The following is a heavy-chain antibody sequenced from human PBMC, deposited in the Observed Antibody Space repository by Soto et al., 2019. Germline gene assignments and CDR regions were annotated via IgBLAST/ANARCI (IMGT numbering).Heavy chain of an antibody. CDR2: TYYRSKWYN. J-gene: IGHJ6*02. D-gene: IGHD6-19*01. CDR3: ARDPVAVAVSYYGMDV. CDR1: GDSVSSNSAA. V-gene: IGHV6-1*01. Sequence: PSQTLSLTCAISGDSVSSNSAAWNWIRQSPSRGLEWLGRTYYRSKWYNDYAVSVKSRITINPDTSKDQFSLQLNSVTPEDTAVYYCARDPVAVAVSYYGMDVWGQGTTVTVSS.